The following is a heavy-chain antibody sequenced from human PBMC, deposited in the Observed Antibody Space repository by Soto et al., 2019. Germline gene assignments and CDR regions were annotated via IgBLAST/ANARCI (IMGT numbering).Heavy chain of an antibody. D-gene: IGHD3-22*01. CDR2: ISYDGSNK. Sequence: EGSMRLSCAASGFTLSSYAMHWVRQAPGKGLEWVAVISYDGSNKYYADSVKGRFTISRDNSKNTLYLQMNSLRAEDTAVYYCARDSYYYDSSGYPNYFDYWGQGTLVTVSS. V-gene: IGHV3-30-3*01. CDR3: ARDSYYYDSSGYPNYFDY. CDR1: GFTLSSYA. J-gene: IGHJ4*02.